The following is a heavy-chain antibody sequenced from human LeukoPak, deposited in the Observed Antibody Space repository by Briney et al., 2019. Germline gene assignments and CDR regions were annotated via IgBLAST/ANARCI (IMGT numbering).Heavy chain of an antibody. V-gene: IGHV4-39*07. D-gene: IGHD2-2*01. Sequence: PSETLSLTCTVSGGSISSSSYYWGWIRQPPGKGLEWIGSIYYSGSTYYNPSLKSRVTISVDTSKNQFSLKLSSVTAADTAVYYCARDCSSTSCNRGFDPWGQGTLVTVSS. CDR2: IYYSGST. J-gene: IGHJ5*02. CDR1: GGSISSSSYY. CDR3: ARDCSSTSCNRGFDP.